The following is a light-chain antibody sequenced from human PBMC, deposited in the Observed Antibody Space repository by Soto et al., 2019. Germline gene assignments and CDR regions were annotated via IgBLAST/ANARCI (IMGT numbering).Light chain of an antibody. CDR1: RDVGSD. CDR3: LQDYGDSWT. V-gene: IGKV1-6*01. J-gene: IGKJ1*01. CDR2: AAS. Sequence: QMTHSPYSLSRSXEAQIIITXXASRDVGSDVSWYQQKPGQAPKLLIYAASNLYTGVPSRFSGSRSGTEFTLTISSLQPEDFASYYCLQDYGDSWTFGQGTKVDIK.